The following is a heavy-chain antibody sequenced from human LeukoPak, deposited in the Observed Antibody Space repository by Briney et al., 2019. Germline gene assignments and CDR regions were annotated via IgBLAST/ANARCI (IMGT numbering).Heavy chain of an antibody. D-gene: IGHD5-12*01. CDR1: GYTFINYD. V-gene: IGHV1-8*03. J-gene: IGHJ5*02. CDR2: MNPNSGHT. CDR3: ARGRASACGYSGYDWGDWFDP. Sequence: ASVKASCKASGYTFINYDINWVRQATGQGLQWMGWMNPNSGHTGYAQKFQGRVTITRNTSISTAYMDLSSLRSEDTAVYYCARGRASACGYSGYDWGDWFDPWGQGTLVTVSS.